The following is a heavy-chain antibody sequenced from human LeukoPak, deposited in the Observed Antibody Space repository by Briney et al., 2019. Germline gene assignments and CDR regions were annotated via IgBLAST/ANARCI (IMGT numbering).Heavy chain of an antibody. Sequence: PGGSLRLSCAASGFTFNLYWTHWVRQAPGKGLVWVARINVDESTTSYADSVKGRFTISRDSAKNTVYLQMNSLRAEDTAVYYCARAPGPGYLFENWGQGTLVTVSP. CDR1: GFTFNLYW. D-gene: IGHD3-9*01. CDR3: ARAPGPGYLFEN. CDR2: INVDESTT. J-gene: IGHJ4*02. V-gene: IGHV3-74*01.